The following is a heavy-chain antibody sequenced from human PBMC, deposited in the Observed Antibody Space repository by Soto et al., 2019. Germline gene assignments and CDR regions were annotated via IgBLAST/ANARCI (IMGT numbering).Heavy chain of an antibody. V-gene: IGHV1-18*01. CDR1: GYTFINYG. J-gene: IGHJ3*01. CDR2: LSAYNGDT. Sequence: QVQLVQSGAEVKKPGASVRVSCKTSGYTFINYGITWVRQAPGQGLEWMGWLSAYNGDTSSSEKLQDRFTMTTDTSTNTVYMDLRSLTSDDTAVYYCARWSAIVGGAEAVDVWGQGTRVIVSS. D-gene: IGHD1-26*01. CDR3: ARWSAIVGGAEAVDV.